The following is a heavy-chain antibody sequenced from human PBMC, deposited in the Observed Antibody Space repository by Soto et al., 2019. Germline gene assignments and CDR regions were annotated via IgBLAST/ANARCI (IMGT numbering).Heavy chain of an antibody. Sequence: SETLSLTCTVSGGSVSSGSYYWGWIRQPPGKGLEWIGYIYYSGSTKYNPSLKSRVTISVDTSKNQFSLKLSSVTAADTAVYFCARGAEQHLVYNWFDPWGQGTLVTVSS. J-gene: IGHJ5*02. CDR1: GGSVSSGSYY. CDR2: IYYSGST. V-gene: IGHV4-61*01. CDR3: ARGAEQHLVYNWFDP. D-gene: IGHD6-13*01.